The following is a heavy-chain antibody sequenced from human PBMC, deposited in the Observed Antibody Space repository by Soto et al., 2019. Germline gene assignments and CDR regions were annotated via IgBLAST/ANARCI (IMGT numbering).Heavy chain of an antibody. V-gene: IGHV4-34*01. CDR2: INHSGST. D-gene: IGHD3-22*01. CDR3: ARTYDGSGPNSGGYGFDI. J-gene: IGHJ3*02. CDR1: GGSFSGYY. Sequence: PSETLSLTCAVYGGSFSGYYWTWIRQPPGTGLEWIGEINHSGSTNYNPSLKSRVTISVDTSKNQFSLKLTSVTAADTAVYYCARTYDGSGPNSGGYGFDIWGQGTTVTVS.